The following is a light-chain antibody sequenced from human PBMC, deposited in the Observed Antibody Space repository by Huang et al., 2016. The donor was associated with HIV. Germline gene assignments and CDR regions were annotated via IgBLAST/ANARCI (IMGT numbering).Light chain of an antibody. J-gene: IGKJ5*01. V-gene: IGKV2-28*01. Sequence: DIVMTQSPLSLPVTPGEPASISCRSSQPLLHSNGYNYLDWYLKKPGQSPQLLIYLGSNRASGVPDRFSGSGSVTDFTLKISTVEAEDVGIYYCMQALQTPRTFGQGTRLEIK. CDR3: MQALQTPRT. CDR1: QPLLHSNGYNY. CDR2: LGS.